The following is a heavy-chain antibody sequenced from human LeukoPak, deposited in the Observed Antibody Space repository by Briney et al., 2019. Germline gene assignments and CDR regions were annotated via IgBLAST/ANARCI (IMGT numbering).Heavy chain of an antibody. J-gene: IGHJ4*02. CDR3: AKDPKKVNYYDSSGYLDY. V-gene: IGHV3-23*01. CDR1: GFTFSSYG. CDR2: ISGSGGST. Sequence: GGSLRLSCAASGFTFSSYGMSWVRQAPGKGLEWVSAISGSGGSTYYADSVKGRFTISRDNSKNTLYLQMNSLRAEDTAVYYCAKDPKKVNYYDSSGYLDYWGQGTLVTVSS. D-gene: IGHD3-22*01.